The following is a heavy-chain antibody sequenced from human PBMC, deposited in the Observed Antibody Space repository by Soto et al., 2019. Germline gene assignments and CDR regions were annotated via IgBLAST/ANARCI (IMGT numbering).Heavy chain of an antibody. V-gene: IGHV1-8*01. J-gene: IGHJ4*02. CDR3: ARGRGWRDY. Sequence: QAQLVQSGAEVRKPGASVKVSCKASEYTFSSFDIHWVRQATGQGLEWMGWINPNNGHTDSAQKFQGRITMTMDPSISTVYMELSGLTSEDTAMYYCARGRGWRDYWGQGTLVTVSS. CDR1: EYTFSSFD. D-gene: IGHD6-19*01. CDR2: INPNNGHT.